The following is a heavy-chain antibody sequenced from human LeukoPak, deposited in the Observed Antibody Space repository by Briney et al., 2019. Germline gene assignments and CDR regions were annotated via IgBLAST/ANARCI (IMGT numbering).Heavy chain of an antibody. J-gene: IGHJ4*02. V-gene: IGHV4-39*01. CDR2: IYYSGST. CDR3: AATYYYDSSGYY. Sequence: SETLSLTCTVSGGSISSSSYYWGWIRQPPGKGLEWIGSIYYSGSTYYSPSLKSRVTISVDTSKNQFSLKLSSVTAADTAVYYCAATYYYDSSGYYWGQGTLVTVSS. D-gene: IGHD3-22*01. CDR1: GGSISSSSYY.